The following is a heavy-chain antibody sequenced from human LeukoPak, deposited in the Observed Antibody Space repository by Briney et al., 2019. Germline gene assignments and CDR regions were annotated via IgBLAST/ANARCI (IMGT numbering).Heavy chain of an antibody. CDR1: GFTFSSYG. Sequence: PGGSPRLSCAASGFTFSSYGMHWVRQAPGKGLEWVAVIWYDGSNKYYADSVKGRFTISRDNSKNTLYLQMNSLRAEDTAVYYCARDRASSGYALDYWGQGTLVTVSS. CDR3: ARDRASSGYALDY. V-gene: IGHV3-33*01. J-gene: IGHJ4*02. CDR2: IWYDGSNK. D-gene: IGHD3-22*01.